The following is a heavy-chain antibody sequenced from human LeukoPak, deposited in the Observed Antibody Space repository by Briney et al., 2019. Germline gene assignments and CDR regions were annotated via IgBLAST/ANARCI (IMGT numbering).Heavy chain of an antibody. D-gene: IGHD1-7*01. CDR3: ARRGPMYNWSYCAFDI. V-gene: IGHV4-39*07. CDR2: IYYSGST. J-gene: IGHJ3*02. CDR1: GGSINNNHYY. Sequence: SETLSLTCAVSGGSINNNHYYWGWIRQPPGKGLEWIGSIYYSGSTYYNPSLKSRVTISVDTSKNQFSLKLSSVTAADTAVYYCARRGPMYNWSYCAFDIWGQGTMVTVSS.